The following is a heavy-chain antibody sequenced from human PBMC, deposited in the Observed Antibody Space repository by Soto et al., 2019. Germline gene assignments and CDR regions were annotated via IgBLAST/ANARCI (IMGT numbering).Heavy chain of an antibody. D-gene: IGHD3-10*01. J-gene: IGHJ3*02. CDR1: GGSISSFC. CDR2: ICSGGTT. V-gene: IGHV4-4*09. CDR3: ARRYGSAFDI. Sequence: SETLSLTCTVSGGSISSFCWSWIRQPPGQGLEWIGYICSGGTTKYNPSLKSRVTISVDTSKNQFSLKLSSVTAADTAVYYCARRYGSAFDIWGQGTMVTVSS.